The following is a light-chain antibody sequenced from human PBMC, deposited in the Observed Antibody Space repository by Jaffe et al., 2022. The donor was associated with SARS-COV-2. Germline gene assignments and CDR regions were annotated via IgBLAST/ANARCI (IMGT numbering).Light chain of an antibody. CDR1: QSLLYRSNNKNY. J-gene: IGKJ2*01. CDR2: WAS. Sequence: DIVMTQSPDSRAVSLGERATINCKSSQSLLYRSNNKNYLTWYQQKPGQPPKMLIYWASTRESGVPDRFSGSGSGTDFTLTISSLQAEDVAVYYCQQYYSPPYTFGQGTQLEIK. V-gene: IGKV4-1*01. CDR3: QQYYSPPYT.